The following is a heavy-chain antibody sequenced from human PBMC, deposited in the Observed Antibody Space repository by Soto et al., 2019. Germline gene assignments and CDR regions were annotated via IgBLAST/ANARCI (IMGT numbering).Heavy chain of an antibody. J-gene: IGHJ6*02. D-gene: IGHD2-15*01. V-gene: IGHV3-7*01. CDR2: IKQDGSEN. CDR3: RGGGSVYDYAMDV. CDR1: GFIVSGYW. Sequence: GGSLRVFCEASGFIVSGYWMNWVRQAPGKGLEWVANIKQDGSENYYVDSVKGRFTLSRDNAQNLLFLQMNSLSAEDTAVHYCRGGGSVYDYAMDVWAQVTTVTDS.